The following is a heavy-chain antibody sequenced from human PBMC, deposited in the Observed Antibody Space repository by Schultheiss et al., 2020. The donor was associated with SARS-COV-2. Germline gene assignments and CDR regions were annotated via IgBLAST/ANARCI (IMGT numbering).Heavy chain of an antibody. V-gene: IGHV3-23*01. D-gene: IGHD4-17*01. J-gene: IGHJ3*02. CDR1: GFTFSSYA. Sequence: GESLKISCAASGFTFSSYAMSWVRQAPGKGLEWVSAISGSGGSTYYADSVKGRFTISRDNSKNTLYLQMNSLRAEDTAVYYCAKDSRRLNGYGDYEDAVAFDIWGQGTMVTVSS. CDR3: AKDSRRLNGYGDYEDAVAFDI. CDR2: ISGSGGST.